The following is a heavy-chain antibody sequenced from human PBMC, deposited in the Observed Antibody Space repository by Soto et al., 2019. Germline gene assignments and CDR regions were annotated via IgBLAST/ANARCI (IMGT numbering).Heavy chain of an antibody. V-gene: IGHV4-31*03. CDR3: AREHYGSGIYGMDV. CDR2: IYYSGST. Sequence: SETLSLTCTVSGGSISSGGYYWSWIRQHPGKGLEWIGYIYYSGSTYYNPSLKSRVTISVDTSKNQFSLKLSSVTAADTAVYYCAREHYGSGIYGMDVWGQGTTVTVSS. D-gene: IGHD3-10*01. CDR1: GGSISSGGYY. J-gene: IGHJ6*02.